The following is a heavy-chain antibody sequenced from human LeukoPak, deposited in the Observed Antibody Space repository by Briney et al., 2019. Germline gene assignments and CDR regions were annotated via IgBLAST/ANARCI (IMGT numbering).Heavy chain of an antibody. Sequence: SETLSLTCAVYGGSFSGYYWSWIRQPPGKGLEWIGEINHSGSTNYNPSLKSRVTIPVDTSKNQFSLKLSSVTAADTAVYYCARGVWFGPFSRFDPWGQGTLVTVSS. CDR3: ARGVWFGPFSRFDP. V-gene: IGHV4-34*01. CDR1: GGSFSGYY. D-gene: IGHD3-10*01. J-gene: IGHJ5*02. CDR2: INHSGST.